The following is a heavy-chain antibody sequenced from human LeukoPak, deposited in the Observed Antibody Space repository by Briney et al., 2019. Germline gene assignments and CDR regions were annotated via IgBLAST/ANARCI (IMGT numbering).Heavy chain of an antibody. CDR2: ISSSGSTI. CDR3: ARMYYDILTGYYFDY. Sequence: GGSLRLSCAASGFTFSDYYMSWIRQAPGKGLEWVSYISSSGSTIYYADSVKGRFTISRDNAKNSLYLQMNSLRAEDTAVYHCARMYYDILTGYYFDYWGQGTLVTVSS. J-gene: IGHJ4*02. CDR1: GFTFSDYY. D-gene: IGHD3-9*01. V-gene: IGHV3-11*01.